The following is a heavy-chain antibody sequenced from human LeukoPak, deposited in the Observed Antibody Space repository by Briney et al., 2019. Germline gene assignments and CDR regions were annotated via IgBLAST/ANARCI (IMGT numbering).Heavy chain of an antibody. CDR3: ARDLSDFWSGPIDP. J-gene: IGHJ5*02. Sequence: GASVKVSCKASGYTFTSYGISWVRQAPGQGLEWMGWISAYNGNTNYAQKLQGRVTMTTDTSTSTAYMELRSLRSDDTAVYYCARDLSDFWSGPIDPWGQGTLVTVSS. CDR1: GYTFTSYG. D-gene: IGHD3-3*01. CDR2: ISAYNGNT. V-gene: IGHV1-18*01.